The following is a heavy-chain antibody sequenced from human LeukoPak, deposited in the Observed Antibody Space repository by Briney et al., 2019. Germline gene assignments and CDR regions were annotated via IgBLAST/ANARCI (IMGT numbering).Heavy chain of an antibody. CDR1: GYNFINYW. V-gene: IGHV5-51*01. D-gene: IGHD2-2*02. J-gene: IGHJ4*02. CDR2: IYPGDSDT. CDR3: ARGNTVVPAAIDY. Sequence: GESLKISCKGSGYNFINYWIGWVRQMPGKGLEWIGIIYPGDSDTRYSPSFQGQVTISADTSISTAYLQWSSLKASDTAMYYCARGNTVVPAAIDYWGQGTLVTVSS.